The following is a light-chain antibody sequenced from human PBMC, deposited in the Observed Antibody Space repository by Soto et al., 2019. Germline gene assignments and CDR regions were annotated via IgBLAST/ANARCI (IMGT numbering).Light chain of an antibody. V-gene: IGKV3-11*01. CDR1: QSVSSY. CDR3: QVEGT. CDR2: DAS. J-gene: IGKJ2*02. Sequence: EIVLTQSPATLSLSPGERATLSCRASQSVSSYLAWYQHKPGQAPRVLIYDASNRATGIPARFSGSGSGTDFTLTISSLEPEDFAVYYCQVEGTFGQGTKLEIK.